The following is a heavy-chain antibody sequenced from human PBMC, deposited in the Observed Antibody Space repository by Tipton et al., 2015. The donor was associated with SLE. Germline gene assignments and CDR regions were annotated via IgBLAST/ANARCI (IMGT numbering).Heavy chain of an antibody. D-gene: IGHD3-10*01. CDR2: ISGSGGST. J-gene: IGHJ4*02. Sequence: GSLRLSCAASGFTFSSYAMSWVRQAPGKGLEWVSAISGSGGSTYYADSVKGRFTISRDNSKNTLYLQMNSLKAEDTAVYYCATMGWELVRGYFDCWGQGTLATVSS. CDR1: GFTFSSYA. V-gene: IGHV3-23*01. CDR3: ATMGWELVRGYFDC.